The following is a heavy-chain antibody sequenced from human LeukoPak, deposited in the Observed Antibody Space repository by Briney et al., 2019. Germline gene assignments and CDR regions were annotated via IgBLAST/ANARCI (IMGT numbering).Heavy chain of an antibody. CDR1: GGSFSGYY. Sequence: ASETLSLTCAVYGGSFSGYYWSWIRQPPGKGLEWIGEINHSGSTNYNPSLKSRVTISVDTSKNQFSLKLSSVTAADTAVYYCARLAAAGTGPGYWGQGTLVTVSS. CDR2: INHSGST. D-gene: IGHD6-13*01. V-gene: IGHV4-34*01. J-gene: IGHJ4*02. CDR3: ARLAAAGTGPGY.